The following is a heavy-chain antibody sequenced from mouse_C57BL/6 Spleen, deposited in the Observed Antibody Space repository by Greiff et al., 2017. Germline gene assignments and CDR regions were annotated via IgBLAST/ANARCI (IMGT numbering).Heavy chain of an antibody. Sequence: QVHVKQPGAELVMPGASVKLSCKASGYTFTSYWMHWVKQRPGQGLEWIGEIDPSDSYTNYNQKFKGKSTLTVDKSSSTAYMQLSSLTSEDSAVYYCARGSSFYYFDYWGQGTTLTVSS. D-gene: IGHD1-1*01. CDR3: ARGSSFYYFDY. J-gene: IGHJ2*01. CDR1: GYTFTSYW. CDR2: IDPSDSYT. V-gene: IGHV1-69*01.